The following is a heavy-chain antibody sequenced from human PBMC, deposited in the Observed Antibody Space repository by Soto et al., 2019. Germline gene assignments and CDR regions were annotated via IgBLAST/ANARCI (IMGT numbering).Heavy chain of an antibody. CDR2: IYSGGST. CDR1: GFTVSSNY. J-gene: IGHJ6*03. Sequence: GESLKISCAASGFTVSSNYMSWVRQAPGKGLEWVSVIYSGGSTYYADSVKGRFTISRDNSKNTLYLQMNSLRAEDTAVYYCARGAYYYYYYYMDVWGKGTTVTVSS. CDR3: ARGAYYYYYYYMDV. V-gene: IGHV3-66*01.